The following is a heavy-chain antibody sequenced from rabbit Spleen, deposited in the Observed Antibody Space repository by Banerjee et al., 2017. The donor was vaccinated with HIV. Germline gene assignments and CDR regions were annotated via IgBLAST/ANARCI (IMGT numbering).Heavy chain of an antibody. CDR2: IDIGSSGFT. J-gene: IGHJ6*01. D-gene: IGHD8-1*01. CDR1: GVSFSSSSY. V-gene: IGHV1S45*01. Sequence: QEQLEESGGGLVKPGGTLTLTCTASGVSFSSSSYLCWVRQAPGKGLEWIACIDIGSSGFTYFATWAKGRFTISKTSSTTVTLQMTRLTAADTATYFCARDAGTSFSTYGMDLWGPGTLVTVS. CDR3: ARDAGTSFSTYGMDL.